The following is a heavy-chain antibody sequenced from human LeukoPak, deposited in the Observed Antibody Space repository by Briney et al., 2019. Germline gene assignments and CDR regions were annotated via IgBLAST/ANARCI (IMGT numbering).Heavy chain of an antibody. J-gene: IGHJ4*02. D-gene: IGHD6-19*01. CDR2: INPNSGST. CDR3: ARVMEVAGTDY. V-gene: IGHV1-2*02. CDR1: GYTFTGYY. Sequence: SVKVSCKASGYTFTGYYMHWVRQAPGHGLEWMGWINPNSGSTNYAQTFQGRVTMTRDTSISTAYMELSRLRSDDTAVYYWARVMEVAGTDYWGQGTLVTVSS.